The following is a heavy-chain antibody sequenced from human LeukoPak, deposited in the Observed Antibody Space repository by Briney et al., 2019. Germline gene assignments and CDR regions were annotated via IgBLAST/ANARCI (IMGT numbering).Heavy chain of an antibody. CDR2: ISSSGSTI. Sequence: GGSLRLSCAASGFTFSSYEMNWVRQAPGKGLEWVSYISSSGSTIYYADSVKGRFTISRDNAKNSLYLQMNSLRAEDTAVYCCAKAPPYDSSGYYLDYWGQGTLVTVSS. J-gene: IGHJ4*02. V-gene: IGHV3-48*03. D-gene: IGHD3-22*01. CDR1: GFTFSSYE. CDR3: AKAPPYDSSGYYLDY.